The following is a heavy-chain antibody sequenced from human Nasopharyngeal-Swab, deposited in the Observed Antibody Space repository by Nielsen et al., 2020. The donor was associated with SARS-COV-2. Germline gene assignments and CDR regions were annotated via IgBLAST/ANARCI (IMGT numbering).Heavy chain of an antibody. V-gene: IGHV3-74*01. D-gene: IGHD3-10*01. Sequence: GESLKISCAASGFTFSNYWMHWVRQAPGKGLVWVSRINGDGSDTGYADFVKGRFTVSRDNAENTLYLQMNSLRVEDTAVYYCARDLVLGSGSNGHWGQGTLVTVSS. CDR2: INGDGSDT. J-gene: IGHJ4*02. CDR3: ARDLVLGSGSNGH. CDR1: GFTFSNYW.